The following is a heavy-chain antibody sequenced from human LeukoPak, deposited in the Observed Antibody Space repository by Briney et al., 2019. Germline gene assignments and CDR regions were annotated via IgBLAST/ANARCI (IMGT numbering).Heavy chain of an antibody. J-gene: IGHJ4*02. CDR1: GFTFSNAW. CDR2: IKSKTDGGTT. Sequence: GGSLRLSCAASGFTFSNAWMSWVRQAPGKGLEWVGRIKSKTDGGTTDYAAPVKGRFTISRDDSKNTLYLQMNSLKTEDTAVYYCTTAQVTMVRGVPDVLDYWGQGTLVTVSS. V-gene: IGHV3-15*01. D-gene: IGHD3-10*01. CDR3: TTAQVTMVRGVPDVLDY.